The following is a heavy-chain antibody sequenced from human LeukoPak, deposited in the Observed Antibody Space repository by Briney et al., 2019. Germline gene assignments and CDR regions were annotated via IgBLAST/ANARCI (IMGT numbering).Heavy chain of an antibody. Sequence: ASVKVSCKASGSTFTRLYIHWVRQAPGQGLQWMGWVSPRTGNTNYAQEFQGRVTMTRDTSVSTIYMELTNLKSDDTAVYYCGRTTPENFFDMWGQGTVVTVSS. V-gene: IGHV1-2*02. J-gene: IGHJ3*02. CDR3: GRTTPENFFDM. CDR2: VSPRTGNT. D-gene: IGHD1-1*01. CDR1: GSTFTRLY.